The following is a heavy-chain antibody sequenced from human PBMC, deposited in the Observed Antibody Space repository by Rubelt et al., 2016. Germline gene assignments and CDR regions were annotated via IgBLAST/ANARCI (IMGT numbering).Heavy chain of an antibody. J-gene: IGHJ4*02. V-gene: IGHV3-21*01. CDR3: ARVGYSSSWLVDY. CDR2: ISSSSSYI. D-gene: IGHD6-13*01. Sequence: SISSSSSYIYYADSVKGRFTISRDNAKNSLYLQMNSLRAEDTAVYYCARVGYSSSWLVDYWGQGTLVTVSS.